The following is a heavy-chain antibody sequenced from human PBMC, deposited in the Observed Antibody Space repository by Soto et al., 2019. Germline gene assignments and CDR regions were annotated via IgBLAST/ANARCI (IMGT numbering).Heavy chain of an antibody. J-gene: IGHJ4*02. CDR1: GYTFRNYG. V-gene: IGHV1-18*01. CDR2: ISAYNGNT. CDR3: ARNSPLMTVTNPNDY. Sequence: QVQLVQSGAEVKKPGASVKVSCKASGYTFRNYGISWVRQAPGQGLEWMGWISAYNGNTNYAQKLQGRVTMTTHTSTSTAYMELRSLKSDDTAVYYCARNSPLMTVTNPNDYWGQGTLVTVSS. D-gene: IGHD4-17*01.